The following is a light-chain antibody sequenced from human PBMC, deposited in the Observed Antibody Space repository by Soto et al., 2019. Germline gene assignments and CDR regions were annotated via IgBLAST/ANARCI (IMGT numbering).Light chain of an antibody. Sequence: IVLTQAPATLSLSPGERATLSCRTSQSVTSNYLAWYQQKPGQAPRLLIFGASIRVKGIPDRFIGSGSGTDFTLTISRLEPEDFAVYYCQHYVTSLTTFGQGTKVDIK. CDR1: QSVTSNY. J-gene: IGKJ1*01. CDR2: GAS. CDR3: QHYVTSLTT. V-gene: IGKV3-20*01.